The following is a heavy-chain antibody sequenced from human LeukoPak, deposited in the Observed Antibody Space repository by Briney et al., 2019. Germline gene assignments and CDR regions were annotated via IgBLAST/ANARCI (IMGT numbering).Heavy chain of an antibody. CDR1: GFTFSSHS. Sequence: GGSLRLSCAASGFTFSSHSMSWVRQAPGKGLEWVSSISSSSSYIYYADSVKGRFTISRDNAKNSLYLQMNSLRAEDTAVYYCARVVNYYYDSGRHDAFDIWGQGTMVTVSS. CDR2: ISSSSSYI. CDR3: ARVVNYYYDSGRHDAFDI. V-gene: IGHV3-21*01. J-gene: IGHJ3*02. D-gene: IGHD3-22*01.